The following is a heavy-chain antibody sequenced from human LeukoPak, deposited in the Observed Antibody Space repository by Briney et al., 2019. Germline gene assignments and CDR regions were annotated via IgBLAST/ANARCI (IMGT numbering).Heavy chain of an antibody. J-gene: IGHJ4*02. CDR3: ARDLIVATPFGY. CDR2: INPNSGGT. Sequence: ASVKVSCKASGYTFTGYYMHWVRQAPGQGLEWMGWINPNSGGTNYAQKFQGRVTMTRDTSISTAYMELSRLRSDDTAVYYCARDLIVATPFGYWGQGTLVTVSS. D-gene: IGHD5-12*01. V-gene: IGHV1-2*02. CDR1: GYTFTGYY.